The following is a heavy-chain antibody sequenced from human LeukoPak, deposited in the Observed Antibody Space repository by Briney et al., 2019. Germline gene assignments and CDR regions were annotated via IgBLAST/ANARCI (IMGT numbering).Heavy chain of an antibody. CDR1: GFPFTTYW. D-gene: IGHD1-20*01. J-gene: IGHJ4*02. CDR3: ARTITQTYDFDY. CDR2: ISDDGTSI. V-gene: IGHV3-74*01. Sequence: GGSLRLSCAASGFPFTTYWMHWVRQAPGKGLVWVSRISDDGTSINYADSVKGRFTISRDNAKNTLYLQMNSLRAEDTAVYYCARTITQTYDFDYWGQGTLVTVSS.